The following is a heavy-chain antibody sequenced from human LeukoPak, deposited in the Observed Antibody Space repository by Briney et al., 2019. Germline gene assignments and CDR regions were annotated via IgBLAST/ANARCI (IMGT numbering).Heavy chain of an antibody. J-gene: IGHJ6*01. Sequence: ASVKVSCKASGYTFTSYGISWVRQAPGQGREWMGWISAYNGNTNYAQKLQGRVTMTTDTSTSTAYMELRSLRSDDTAVYYCARDCSSTSCYTLYYYYGMDVWGQGTTVTVSS. CDR3: ARDCSSTSCYTLYYYYGMDV. CDR2: ISAYNGNT. V-gene: IGHV1-18*01. CDR1: GYTFTSYG. D-gene: IGHD2-2*02.